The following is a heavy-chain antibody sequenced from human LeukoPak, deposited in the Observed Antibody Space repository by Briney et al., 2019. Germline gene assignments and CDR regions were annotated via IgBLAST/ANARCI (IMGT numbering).Heavy chain of an antibody. V-gene: IGHV1-24*01. D-gene: IGHD2-2*02. Sequence: ASVKVSCKVSGYTLTELSMHWVRQAPGKGLEWVGGFDPEDGETIYAQKFQGRVTMTEDTSTDTAYMELSSLRSEDTAVYYCWTPRVPAAISNAFDIWGQGTMVTVSS. CDR2: FDPEDGET. CDR3: WTPRVPAAISNAFDI. J-gene: IGHJ3*02. CDR1: GYTLTELS.